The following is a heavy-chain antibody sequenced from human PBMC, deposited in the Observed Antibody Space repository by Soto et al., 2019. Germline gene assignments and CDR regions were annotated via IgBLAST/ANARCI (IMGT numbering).Heavy chain of an antibody. V-gene: IGHV3-49*04. CDR3: TAGKLYPSLDFDY. Sequence: GGSLRLSCAASGFTVSSNYMSWVRQAPGKGLEWVGFIRSKAYGGTTEYAASVKGRFTISRDDSKSIAYLQMNSLKTEDTAVYYCTAGKLYPSLDFDYWGQGTLVTVSS. CDR2: IRSKAYGGTT. J-gene: IGHJ4*02. D-gene: IGHD2-8*01. CDR1: GFTVSSNY.